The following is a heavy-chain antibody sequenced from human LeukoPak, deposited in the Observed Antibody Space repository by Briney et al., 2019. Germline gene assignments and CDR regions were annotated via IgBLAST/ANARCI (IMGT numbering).Heavy chain of an antibody. CDR3: ARAPITSPFYFDY. Sequence: GGSLRLSCTASGFAFDEYGMSWVRQVPGKGLEWVSGINWSGGSPGYADPLRGRFTISRDNAKNSLYLQMDSLRAEDTALYYCARAPITSPFYFDYWGQGTLVTVSS. V-gene: IGHV3-20*04. D-gene: IGHD2-2*01. CDR1: GFAFDEYG. J-gene: IGHJ4*02. CDR2: INWSGGSP.